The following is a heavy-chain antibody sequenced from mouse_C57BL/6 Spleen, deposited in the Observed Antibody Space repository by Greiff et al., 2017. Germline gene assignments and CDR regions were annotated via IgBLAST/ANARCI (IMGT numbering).Heavy chain of an antibody. D-gene: IGHD2-4*01. CDR1: GSTFSSYA. Sequence: DVMLVESGGGLVKPGGSLKLSCAASGSTFSSYAMSWVRQTPEKRLEWVATISDGGSYTYYPDNVKGRFTISRDNAKNNLYLQMSHLKSEDTAMYYCAVYDYDGFDYWGQGTTLTVSS. J-gene: IGHJ2*01. CDR3: AVYDYDGFDY. CDR2: ISDGGSYT. V-gene: IGHV5-4*03.